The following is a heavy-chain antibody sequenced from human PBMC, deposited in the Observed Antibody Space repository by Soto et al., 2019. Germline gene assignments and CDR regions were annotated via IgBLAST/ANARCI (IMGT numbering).Heavy chain of an antibody. J-gene: IGHJ6*02. Sequence: LSLTCTVSYGSISSYYWSWIRQPPGKGLEWIGYIYYSGSTNYNPSLKSRVTISVDTSKNQFSLKLSSVTAADTAVYYCARQGPYGMDVWGQGTTVTVSS. CDR3: ARQGPYGMDV. V-gene: IGHV4-59*08. CDR2: IYYSGST. CDR1: YGSISSYY.